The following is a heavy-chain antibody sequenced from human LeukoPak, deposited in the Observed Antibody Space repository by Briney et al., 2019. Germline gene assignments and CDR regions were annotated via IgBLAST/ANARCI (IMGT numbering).Heavy chain of an antibody. CDR1: GFTFTDWW. V-gene: IGHV3-74*01. CDR3: AKDLHDAAADY. J-gene: IGHJ4*02. CDR2: IKSDGTGM. D-gene: IGHD2-15*01. Sequence: GGSLRLSRAASGFTFTDWWMHWVRQAPGKGLEWVSRIKSDGTGMTYAESVRGRFAISRDNAKNSVYLQMNSLRADDTAVYYCAKDLHDAAADYWGQGTLVTVSS.